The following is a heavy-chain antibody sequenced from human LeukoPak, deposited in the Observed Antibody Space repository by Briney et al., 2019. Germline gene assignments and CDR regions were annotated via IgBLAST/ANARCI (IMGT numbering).Heavy chain of an antibody. J-gene: IGHJ4*01. D-gene: IGHD6-13*01. CDR1: GFTFTDYW. Sequence: GGSLRLSCAVSGFTFTDYWMNWVRQAPGKGLEWVASIRQDGGEKSYVDSVKGRLTISRDNTKSSLYLQINGLRAEDTAVYYCARDGTAAGLYFDLWGQGTLVTVSS. V-gene: IGHV3-7*01. CDR2: IRQDGGEK. CDR3: ARDGTAAGLYFDL.